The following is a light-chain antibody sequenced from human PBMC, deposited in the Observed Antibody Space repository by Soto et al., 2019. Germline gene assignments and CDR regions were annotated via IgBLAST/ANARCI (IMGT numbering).Light chain of an antibody. CDR3: QQYATSPTT. V-gene: IGKV3-20*01. CDR1: QSVGSY. CDR2: GTS. J-gene: IGKJ5*01. Sequence: EIVLTQSPATLSLSPGERATVSCRASQSVGSYLAWYQQKPGQAPRLLIYGTSSRAIGIPGRFSGSGSGTDFTLTISRVEPEDFAVYYCQQYATSPTTFGQGARLDNK.